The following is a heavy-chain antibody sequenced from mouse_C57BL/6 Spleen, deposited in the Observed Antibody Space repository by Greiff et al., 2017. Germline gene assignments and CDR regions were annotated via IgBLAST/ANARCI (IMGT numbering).Heavy chain of an antibody. V-gene: IGHV1-26*01. CDR2: INPNNGGT. CDR3: ARGEEFNWD. D-gene: IGHD4-1*02. J-gene: IGHJ3*01. Sequence: VQLQQSGPELVKPGASVKISCKASGYTFTDYYMNWVKQSHGKSLEWIGDINPNNGGTSYNQKFKGKATLTVDKSSSTAYMELRSLTSEDSAVYYCARGEEFNWDWGQGTLVTVSA. CDR1: GYTFTDYY.